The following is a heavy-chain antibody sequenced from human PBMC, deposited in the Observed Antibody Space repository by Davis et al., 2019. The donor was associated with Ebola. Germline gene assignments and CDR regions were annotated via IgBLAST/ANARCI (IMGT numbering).Heavy chain of an antibody. CDR2: IVPIFPTA. J-gene: IGHJ4*02. V-gene: IGHV1-69*06. CDR1: GDTFSNYA. CDR3: ARGPGGIGAEFDF. Sequence: SVKVSCKSSGDTFSNYAINWVRQAPGQGLEWMGAIVPIFPTADYAQKFQGRVTIGADTATSTAYMDLNSLRSEDTAVYYCARGPGGIGAEFDFWGQGTQVTVSS. D-gene: IGHD6-13*01.